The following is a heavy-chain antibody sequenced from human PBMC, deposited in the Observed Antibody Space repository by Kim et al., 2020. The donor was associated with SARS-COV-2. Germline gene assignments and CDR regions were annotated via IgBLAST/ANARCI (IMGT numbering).Heavy chain of an antibody. CDR2: IKQDGSER. CDR1: GFPFSSYW. V-gene: IGHV3-7*01. CDR3: ASLYSTRYYYGMDV. J-gene: IGHJ6*02. Sequence: GGSLRLSCAASGFPFSSYWMTWVRQVPGKGLEWVANIKQDGSERFYVHSVKGRFTISRDNAKNSLYLQMNSLRAEDTATYYCASLYSTRYYYGMDVWGQGTTLTVSS. D-gene: IGHD2-2*01.